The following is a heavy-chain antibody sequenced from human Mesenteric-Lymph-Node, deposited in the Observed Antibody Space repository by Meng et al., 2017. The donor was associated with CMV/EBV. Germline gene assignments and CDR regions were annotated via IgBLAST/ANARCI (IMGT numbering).Heavy chain of an antibody. J-gene: IGHJ4*02. Sequence: GVLKISCAASGFTFSSYSMNWVRQAPGKGLEWVSSISSSSSYIYYADSVKGRFTISRDNAKNSLYLQMNSLRDEDTAVYYCARSTGYCSNNVCYVDHWGQGTLVTVSS. CDR1: GFTFSSYS. V-gene: IGHV3-21*01. D-gene: IGHD2-8*01. CDR2: ISSSSSYI. CDR3: ARSTGYCSNNVCYVDH.